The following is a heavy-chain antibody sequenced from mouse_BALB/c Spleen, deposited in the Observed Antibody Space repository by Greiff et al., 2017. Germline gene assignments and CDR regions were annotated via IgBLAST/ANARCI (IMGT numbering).Heavy chain of an antibody. CDR3: ARRGAVESFDY. D-gene: IGHD1-1*01. CDR1: GYTFTDYY. V-gene: IGHV1-19*01. J-gene: IGHJ2*01. CDR2: VNPYNGGT. Sequence: VQLQQSGPELVKPGASMKISCKASGYTFTDYYMDWVKQSHGESFEWIGRVNPYNGGTSYNQKFKGKATLTVDKSSSTAYMELNSLTSEDSAVYYCARRGAVESFDYWGQGTTLTVCS.